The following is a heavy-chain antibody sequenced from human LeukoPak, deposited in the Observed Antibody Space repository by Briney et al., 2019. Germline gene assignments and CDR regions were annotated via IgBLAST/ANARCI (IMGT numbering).Heavy chain of an antibody. J-gene: IGHJ4*02. CDR2: IIPILGIA. V-gene: IGHV1-69*04. CDR1: GGTFSSYA. CDR3: ARAPIVGATTFDY. Sequence: GASVKVSCKASGGTFSSYAISWVRQAPGQGLEWMGRIIPILGIANYAQKFQGRVAITADKSTSTAYMELSSLRSEDTAVYYCARAPIVGATTFDYWGQGTLVTVSS. D-gene: IGHD1-26*01.